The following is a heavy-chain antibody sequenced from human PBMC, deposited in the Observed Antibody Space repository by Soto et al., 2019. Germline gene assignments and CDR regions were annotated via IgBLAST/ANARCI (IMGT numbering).Heavy chain of an antibody. J-gene: IGHJ3*02. D-gene: IGHD2-15*01. CDR1: CFPFSSYC. CDR3: ARESSRDLLPRASNDAFDI. CDR2: ISAYNGNT. Sequence: ASMEGSCQASCFPFSSYCISRVRPGPGQGFEWMGWISAYNGNTNYAQKLQGRVTMTTDTSTSTAYMELRSLRSDDTAVYYCARESSRDLLPRASNDAFDIWGQGTMVTVS. V-gene: IGHV1-18*01.